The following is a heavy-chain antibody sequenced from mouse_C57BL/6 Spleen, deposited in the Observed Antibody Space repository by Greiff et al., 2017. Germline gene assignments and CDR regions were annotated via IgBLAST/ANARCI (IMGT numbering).Heavy chain of an antibody. J-gene: IGHJ2*01. CDR2: IYPGDGDT. D-gene: IGHD2-3*01. CDR3: ARDDGPSFDY. CDR1: GYAFSSSW. Sequence: VKLQQSGPELVKPGASVKISCKASGYAFSSSWMNWVKPRPGKGLVWIGRIYPGDGDTNYNGKFKGKGTLTAEKSSSTAYMQLSSLTTEDSAVYFCARDDGPSFDYWGQGTTLTVSS. V-gene: IGHV1-82*01.